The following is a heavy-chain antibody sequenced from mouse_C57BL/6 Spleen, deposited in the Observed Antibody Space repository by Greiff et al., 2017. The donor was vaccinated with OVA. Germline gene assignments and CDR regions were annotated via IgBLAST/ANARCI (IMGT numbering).Heavy chain of an antibody. CDR1: GFTFSSYA. CDR3: TRDLGYGNYEWYFDV. V-gene: IGHV5-9-1*02. D-gene: IGHD2-1*01. Sequence: EVQRVESGEGLVKPGGSLKLSCAASGFTFSSYAMSWVRQTPEKRLEWVAYISSGGDYIYYADTVKGRFTISRDNARNTLYLQMSSLKSEDTAMYYCTRDLGYGNYEWYFDVWGTGTTVTVSS. CDR2: ISSGGDYI. J-gene: IGHJ1*03.